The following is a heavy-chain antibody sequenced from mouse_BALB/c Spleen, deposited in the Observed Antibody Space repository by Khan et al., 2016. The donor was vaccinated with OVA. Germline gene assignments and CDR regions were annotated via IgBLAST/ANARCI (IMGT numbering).Heavy chain of an antibody. CDR3: ARHPYYHYDIMDY. Sequence: AELQQPVLGLAAPSQILFITCTFSGFSLTNYGVHLVRQPPGKGLEWLVVILSDGITSYNSVLKFRLTITKDNSLSQVFLKMNNLQPDDPTIYFCARHPYYHYDIMDYWGQGTSGTVSS. J-gene: IGHJ4*01. D-gene: IGHD2-10*01. V-gene: IGHV2-6-1*01. CDR2: ILSDGIT. CDR1: GFSLTNYG.